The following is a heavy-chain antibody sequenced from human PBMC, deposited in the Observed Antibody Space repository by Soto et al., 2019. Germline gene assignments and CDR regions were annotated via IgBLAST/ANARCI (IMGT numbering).Heavy chain of an antibody. V-gene: IGHV4-30-4*01. Sequence: QVQLQESGPGLVKPSQTLSLTCTVSGGSISTGYYWSWIRQPPGKGLEWIGYIYYSGSTYYNPSLKDRVSMSVDTSKNQFSLNLYSVTAADTAVYFCVRASFRGDNSRDAFDIWGQGTTVTVSS. CDR3: VRASFRGDNSRDAFDI. D-gene: IGHD1-20*01. CDR2: IYYSGST. CDR1: GGSISTGYY. J-gene: IGHJ3*02.